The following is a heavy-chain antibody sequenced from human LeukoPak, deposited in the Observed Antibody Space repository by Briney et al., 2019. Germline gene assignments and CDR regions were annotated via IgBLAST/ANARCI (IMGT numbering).Heavy chain of an antibody. CDR3: ARDRGWAGYSYGFYY. CDR2: IIPIFGTA. V-gene: IGHV1-69*13. CDR1: GGTFSSYA. D-gene: IGHD5-18*01. J-gene: IGHJ4*02. Sequence: SVKVSCKASGGTFSSYAISWVRQAPGQGLEWMGGIIPIFGTANYAQKFQGRVTITADESTSTAYMELSSLRSEDTAVYYCARDRGWAGYSYGFYYWGQGTLVTVSS.